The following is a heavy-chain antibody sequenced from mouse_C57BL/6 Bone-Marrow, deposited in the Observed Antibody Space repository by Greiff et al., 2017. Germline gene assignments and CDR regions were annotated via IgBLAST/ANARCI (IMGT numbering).Heavy chain of an antibody. CDR1: GYTFTSYW. V-gene: IGHV1-69*01. J-gene: IGHJ3*01. CDR2: IDPSDSYT. Sequence: QVQLQQPGAELVMPGASVKLSCKASGYTFTSYWMHWVKQRPGQGLEWIGEIDPSDSYTNYNQKFKGKSTLTVDKSSSTAYMQLSSLTSDDSAVYYCARSWFAYWGQGTLVTVSA. CDR3: ARSWFAY.